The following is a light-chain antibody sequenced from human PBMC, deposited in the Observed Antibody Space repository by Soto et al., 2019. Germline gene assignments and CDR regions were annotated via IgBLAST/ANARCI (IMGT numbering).Light chain of an antibody. J-gene: IGKJ2*01. CDR1: QSVSSY. CDR2: DAS. CDR3: QQRSNWPPMYT. Sequence: EIVLTQTPATLSLSPGERDTLSCRASQSVSSYLAWYQQKPGQAPRLLIYDASNRATGITARFSGSGSGTDFTLTISSLEPEDFAVYYCQQRSNWPPMYTFGQGTNLEIK. V-gene: IGKV3-11*01.